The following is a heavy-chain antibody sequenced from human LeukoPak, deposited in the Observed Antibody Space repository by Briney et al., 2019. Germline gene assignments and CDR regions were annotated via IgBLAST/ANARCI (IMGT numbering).Heavy chain of an antibody. V-gene: IGHV3-23*01. CDR2: ISTDGANT. D-gene: IGHD3-22*01. J-gene: IGHJ4*02. Sequence: GGSLRLSCEASAFTFTSHAMSWVRQTPGQRLEWVSGISTDGANTLYADSVKGRFTISRDNSKNTLYLHMRSLRAEDAAMYFCVYYDSSGYYYGRLRYWGQGTPVTVSS. CDR1: AFTFTSHA. CDR3: VYYDSSGYYYGRLRY.